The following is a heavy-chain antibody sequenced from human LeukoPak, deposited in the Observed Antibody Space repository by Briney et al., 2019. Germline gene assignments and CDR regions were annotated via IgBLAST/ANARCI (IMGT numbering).Heavy chain of an antibody. D-gene: IGHD4-11*01. V-gene: IGHV1-69*04. CDR1: GGTFSSYT. Sequence: SVKVSCKASGGTFSSYTISWVRQVPGQRLEWMGRIIPILGMANYAQKSQGRVTITADKSTSTACMELSSLRSEDTAVYYCARESDYSTIDQPSVLANYYYYYMDVWGKGTTVTVSS. J-gene: IGHJ6*03. CDR2: IIPILGMA. CDR3: ARESDYSTIDQPSVLANYYYYYMDV.